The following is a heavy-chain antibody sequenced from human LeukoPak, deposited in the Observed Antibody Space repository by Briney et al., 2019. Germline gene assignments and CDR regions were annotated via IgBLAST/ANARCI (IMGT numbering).Heavy chain of an antibody. Sequence: GASVKVSCKXSGGTFSSNAISWVRQAPGQGLEWMGGIIPIFGTANYAQKFQGRVTITTDESTSTAYMELSSLRSEDTAVYYCARPSYDFWSGYFDYWGQGTLVTVSS. CDR2: IIPIFGTA. V-gene: IGHV1-69*05. CDR1: GGTFSSNA. D-gene: IGHD3-3*01. CDR3: ARPSYDFWSGYFDY. J-gene: IGHJ4*02.